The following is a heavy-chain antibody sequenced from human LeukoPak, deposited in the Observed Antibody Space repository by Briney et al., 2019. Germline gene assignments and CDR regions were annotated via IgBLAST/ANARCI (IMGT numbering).Heavy chain of an antibody. V-gene: IGHV1-18*01. Sequence: GASVKVSCKASGYTFTSYGISWVRQAPGQGLEWMGWISAYNGNTNYALKLQGRVTMTTDTSTSTAYMELRSLRSDDTAVYYCARDTHSYDILTGYNDYWGQGTLVTVSS. CDR3: ARDTHSYDILTGYNDY. J-gene: IGHJ4*02. CDR1: GYTFTSYG. D-gene: IGHD3-9*01. CDR2: ISAYNGNT.